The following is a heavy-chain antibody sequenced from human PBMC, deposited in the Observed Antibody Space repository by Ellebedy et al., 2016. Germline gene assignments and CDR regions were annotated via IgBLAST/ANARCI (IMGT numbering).Heavy chain of an antibody. V-gene: IGHV4-39*01. D-gene: IGHD2-2*01. CDR2: VYYSGTT. J-gene: IGHJ4*02. CDR1: GSSIERSSYY. CDR3: ARMPTNEKGFES. Sequence: ESLKISXGVSGSSIERSSYYWGWVRQPPGKGLEWIGSVYYSGTTYYNPSLTSRVTISVDTSKNQFSLKLSSVTAADTAVYFCARMPTNEKGFESWGQGTLVPVSS.